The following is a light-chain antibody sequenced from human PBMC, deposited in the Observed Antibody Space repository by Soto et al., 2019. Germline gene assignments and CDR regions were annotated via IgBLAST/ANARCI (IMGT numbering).Light chain of an antibody. V-gene: IGKV3-20*01. CDR1: QSVSSSY. Sequence: EIVLTQSPGTLSLSPGERATLSCRARQSVSSSYLAWYEQKPGQAPRLLIYGASSRATGLPDRFSGSGSGTHFTLTISRLAPEDFAVYYCQQYGSSPPIYTFGQGTKLEIK. J-gene: IGKJ2*01. CDR2: GAS. CDR3: QQYGSSPPIYT.